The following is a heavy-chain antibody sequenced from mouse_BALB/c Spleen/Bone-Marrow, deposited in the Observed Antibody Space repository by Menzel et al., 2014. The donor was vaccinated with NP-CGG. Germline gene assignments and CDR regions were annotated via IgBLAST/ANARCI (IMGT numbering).Heavy chain of an antibody. CDR3: TTLARTNFDY. D-gene: IGHD3-1*01. Sequence: EVMLVESGTVLARPGAAVKMSCKASGYTFSNYWMHWVKQRPGQGLEWIGTIYPGNSDTTYNQKFKGKAKLTAVTSTSTACMDLSSLTNEDSAVYYCTTLARTNFDYWGQGTTLTVSS. CDR2: IYPGNSDT. V-gene: IGHV1-5*01. CDR1: GYTFSNYW. J-gene: IGHJ2*01.